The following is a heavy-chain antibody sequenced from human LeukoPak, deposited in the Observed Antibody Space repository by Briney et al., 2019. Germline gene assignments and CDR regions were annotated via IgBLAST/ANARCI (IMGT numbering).Heavy chain of an antibody. V-gene: IGHV4-4*09. CDR1: GGSISSYY. J-gene: IGHJ4*02. Sequence: SETLPLTCTVSGGSISSYYWSWIRQPPGKGLEWIGYIYTSGSTNYNPSLKRRVTISVDTSKNQFSLRLSSVTDADTAVYFCARLRRDGYNSYYFDYWGQGTLVTVSS. CDR2: IYTSGST. D-gene: IGHD5-24*01. CDR3: ARLRRDGYNSYYFDY.